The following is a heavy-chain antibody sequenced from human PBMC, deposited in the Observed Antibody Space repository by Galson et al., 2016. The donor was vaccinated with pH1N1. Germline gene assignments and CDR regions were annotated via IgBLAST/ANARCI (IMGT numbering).Heavy chain of an antibody. CDR2: VYYSGSL. V-gene: IGHV4-39*07. CDR3: ARYYDYWTTYYFDY. D-gene: IGHD3-3*01. J-gene: IGHJ4*02. CDR1: GGSISTSYYH. Sequence: ETLSLTCTVSGGSISTSYYHWAWIRQAPGVGLEWIGSVYYSGSLYYNPFLKSRVTISVDTSKNQFSLKVKSVTAADTAKYYCARYYDYWTTYYFDYWGQGTLVTVSS.